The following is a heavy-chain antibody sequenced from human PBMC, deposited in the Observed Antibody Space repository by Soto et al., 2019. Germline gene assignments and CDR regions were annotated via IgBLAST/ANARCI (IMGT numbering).Heavy chain of an antibody. V-gene: IGHV1-18*04. CDR3: ARTTYYYDSSGYYYREEFDY. CDR1: GYTFTSYG. J-gene: IGHJ4*02. Sequence: ASVKVSCKASGYTFTSYGISWVRQAPGQGLEWMGWISAYNGNTNYAQKLQGRVTTTTDTSTSTAYMELRSLRSDDTAVYYCARTTYYYDSSGYYYREEFDYWGQGTLVTVSS. CDR2: ISAYNGNT. D-gene: IGHD3-22*01.